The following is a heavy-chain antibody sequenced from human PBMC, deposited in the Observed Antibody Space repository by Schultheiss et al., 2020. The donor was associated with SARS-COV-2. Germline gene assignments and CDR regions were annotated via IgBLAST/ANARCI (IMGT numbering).Heavy chain of an antibody. CDR3: ARDGEVATITRR. D-gene: IGHD5-12*01. Sequence: SETLSLTCTVSGGSVSSGSYYWGWIRQPPGKGLEWIGSIYYSGSTYYNPSLKSRVTISVDTSKNQFSLKLSSVTAADTAVYYWARDGEVATITRRWSQGNLGPGSS. V-gene: IGHV4-39*02. CDR1: GGSVSSGSYY. J-gene: IGHJ4*02. CDR2: IYYSGST.